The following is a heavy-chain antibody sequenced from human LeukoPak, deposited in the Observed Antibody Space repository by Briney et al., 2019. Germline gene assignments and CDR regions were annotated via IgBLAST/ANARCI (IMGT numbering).Heavy chain of an antibody. CDR1: GYTFTDYD. J-gene: IGHJ2*01. Sequence: ASVKVSCKASGYTFTDYDINWVRQATGQGLEWMGWMNPNSGNTGYTQKFQGRVTMTRNTSISTAYMELSSLRSEDTAVYYCARVGIAARPNWYFDLWGRGTLVTVSS. D-gene: IGHD6-6*01. CDR3: ARVGIAARPNWYFDL. CDR2: MNPNSGNT. V-gene: IGHV1-8*01.